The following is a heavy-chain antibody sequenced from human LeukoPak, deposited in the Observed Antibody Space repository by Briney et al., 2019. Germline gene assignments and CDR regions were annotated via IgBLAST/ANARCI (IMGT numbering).Heavy chain of an antibody. CDR1: GFTFSSYG. J-gene: IGHJ4*02. D-gene: IGHD6-13*01. CDR2: IWYDGINN. CDR3: ARDYSRNSFDY. V-gene: IGHV3-33*08. Sequence: PGRSLRLSCAASGFTFSSYGMHWVRQAPGKGLEWVAVIWYDGINNYYADSVKGRFSISRDNSKNALYLQMNSLSAEDTAVYFCARDYSRNSFDYWGQGTLVTVSS.